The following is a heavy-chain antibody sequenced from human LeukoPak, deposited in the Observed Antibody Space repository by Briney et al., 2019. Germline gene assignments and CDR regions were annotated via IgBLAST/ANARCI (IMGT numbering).Heavy chain of an antibody. J-gene: IGHJ4*02. CDR1: GFTVSSNY. D-gene: IGHD6-19*01. CDR2: IYSGGST. V-gene: IGHV3-53*01. Sequence: VGSLRLSCAASGFTVSSNYMSWVRQAPGKGLEWVSVIYSGGSTYCADSVKGRFTISRDNSKNTLYLQMNSLRAEDTAVYYCARGIFASSGWSFFDYWGQGTLVTVSS. CDR3: ARGIFASSGWSFFDY.